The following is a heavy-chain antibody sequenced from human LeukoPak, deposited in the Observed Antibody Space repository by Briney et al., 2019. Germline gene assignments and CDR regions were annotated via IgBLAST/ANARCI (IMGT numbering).Heavy chain of an antibody. J-gene: IGHJ6*03. Sequence: ASVKVSCKASGYTFTSCDVNWVRQATGQGLEWMGWMNPISGDTGYALKFQGRVTMSRNTSISTAYMELGSLRSEDTAVYYCARQGQSDLSFYYSIDVWGKGTTVTISS. V-gene: IGHV1-8*01. CDR3: ARQGQSDLSFYYSIDV. CDR1: GYTFTSCD. CDR2: MNPISGDT. D-gene: IGHD3-16*02.